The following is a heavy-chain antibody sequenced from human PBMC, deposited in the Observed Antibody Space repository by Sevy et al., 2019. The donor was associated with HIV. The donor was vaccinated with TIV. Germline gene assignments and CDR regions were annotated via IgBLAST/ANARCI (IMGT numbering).Heavy chain of an antibody. Sequence: GGSLRLSCVTSGFTFRTSGMRWVRQSPGKGLEWVAIISYDEAHKNYADTVRGRFSTPKDNSKNTLYLQMSSLKTGDTAVYYCAKDYSAGITFVRGAYRARGDYFDYWGQGTQVTVSS. D-gene: IGHD3-10*01. V-gene: IGHV3-30*18. CDR1: GFTFRTSG. CDR3: AKDYSAGITFVRGAYRARGDYFDY. CDR2: ISYDEAHK. J-gene: IGHJ4*02.